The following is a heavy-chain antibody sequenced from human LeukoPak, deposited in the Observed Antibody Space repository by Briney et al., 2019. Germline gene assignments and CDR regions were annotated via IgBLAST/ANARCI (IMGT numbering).Heavy chain of an antibody. CDR3: ARGGAAADPANWFDP. D-gene: IGHD6-13*01. J-gene: IGHJ5*02. V-gene: IGHV1-69*06. CDR1: GGTFSSYA. CDR2: IIPIFGTA. Sequence: SVKASCKASGGTFSSYAISWVRQAPGQGLEWMGGIIPIFGTANYAQKFQGRGTITADKTTSTAYMELSSLRSEDTAVYYCARGGAAADPANWFDPWGQGTLVTVSS.